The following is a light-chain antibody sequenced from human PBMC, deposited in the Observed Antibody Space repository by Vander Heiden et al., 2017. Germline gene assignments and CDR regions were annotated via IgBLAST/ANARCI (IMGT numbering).Light chain of an antibody. CDR2: WAS. CDR3: MQALQTPWT. CDR1: QSLLHTNGYNQ. J-gene: IGKJ1*01. V-gene: IGKV2-28*01. Sequence: EIVMTQSPLSLPVTPGEPASISCRSNQSLLHTNGYNQLDWYLQKPGQSPQLLIFWASNRASGVPRRFSGSASGTDFTLQISRVEAEDVGVYYCMQALQTPWTFGQGTKVEIK.